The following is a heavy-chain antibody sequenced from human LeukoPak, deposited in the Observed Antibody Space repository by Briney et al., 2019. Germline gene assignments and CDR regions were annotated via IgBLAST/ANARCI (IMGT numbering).Heavy chain of an antibody. CDR2: INPSGGST. V-gene: IGHV1-46*03. CDR1: GYTFTSYY. J-gene: IGHJ4*02. Sequence: ASVKVSCKASGYTFTSYYIHWVRQAPGQGLEWMGIINPSGGSTTYAQKFQGRVTMSRDTSTSTVYMELSGLRSEDTAVYYCTRGLYDFWSGYYTGYYFDFWGQATLVTVSS. CDR3: TRGLYDFWSGYYTGYYFDF. D-gene: IGHD3-3*01.